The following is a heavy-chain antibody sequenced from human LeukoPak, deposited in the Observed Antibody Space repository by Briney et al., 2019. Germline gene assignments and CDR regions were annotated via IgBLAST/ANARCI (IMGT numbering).Heavy chain of an antibody. CDR1: GGSISSYY. Sequence: SETLSLICTVSGGSISSYYWSWIRQPPGKGLEWIGYIYYSGSTNYNPSLKSRVTISVDTSKNQFSLKLSSVTAADTAVYYCARVRYSSGWSQIFDIWGQGTMVTVSS. D-gene: IGHD6-19*01. CDR2: IYYSGST. J-gene: IGHJ3*02. V-gene: IGHV4-59*01. CDR3: ARVRYSSGWSQIFDI.